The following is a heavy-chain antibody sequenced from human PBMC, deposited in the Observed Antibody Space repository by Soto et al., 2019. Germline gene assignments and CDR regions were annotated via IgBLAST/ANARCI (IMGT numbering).Heavy chain of an antibody. Sequence: QVQLVESGGGVVQPGRSLRLSCAASGFTFSSYGMHWVRQAPGKGLEWVAVISYDGSNKYYADSVKGRFTISRDNSKNTLYLQMNSLRGEDTAVYYCAKAGAMVRAETYYYYGMDVWGQGTTVTVSS. V-gene: IGHV3-30*18. D-gene: IGHD3-10*01. CDR3: AKAGAMVRAETYYYYGMDV. CDR2: ISYDGSNK. CDR1: GFTFSSYG. J-gene: IGHJ6*02.